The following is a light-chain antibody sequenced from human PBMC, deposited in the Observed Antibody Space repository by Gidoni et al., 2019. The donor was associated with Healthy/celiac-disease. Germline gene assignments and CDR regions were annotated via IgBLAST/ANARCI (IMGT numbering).Light chain of an antibody. J-gene: IGKJ1*01. V-gene: IGKV1-39*01. CDR1: QSISSY. Sequence: DIQMTQSPPSLSASVGDRVTITCRASQSISSYLNWYQQKPGNAPKLLIYAASILPSGVPSRFSGSGSGTDFTLTIGSLQPEDLATYYCQQSYSTPRTFGQGTKVEI. CDR2: AAS. CDR3: QQSYSTPRT.